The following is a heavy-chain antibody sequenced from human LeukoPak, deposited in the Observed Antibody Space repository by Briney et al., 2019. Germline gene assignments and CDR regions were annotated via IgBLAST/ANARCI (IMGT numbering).Heavy chain of an antibody. V-gene: IGHV4-30-4*08. D-gene: IGHD2-2*01. CDR2: IYYSGST. CDR3: ARVCSTSCYSGNAYYFDY. Sequence: SETLSLTCTVSGGSISSGDYYWSWIRQPPGKGLEWIGYIYYSGSTYYNPSLKSRVTISLDTSKNQFSLKLSSVTAADTAVYYCARVCSTSCYSGNAYYFDYWGQGTLVTVSS. J-gene: IGHJ4*02. CDR1: GGSISSGDYY.